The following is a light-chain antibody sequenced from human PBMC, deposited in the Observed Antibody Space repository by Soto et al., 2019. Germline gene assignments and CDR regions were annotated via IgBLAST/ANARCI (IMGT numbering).Light chain of an antibody. V-gene: IGLV2-14*03. CDR1: SSDVGGNKY. Sequence: QSVLTQPASVSGSPGQPITISCTGTSSDVGGNKYVSWYQQYPGKAPKLMICDVSNRPSGVSNRFSGSKSGNTASLTISGLQAEDDADYYSSAFTVTSYVFGPGSMVTV. CDR3: SAFTVTSYV. J-gene: IGLJ1*01. CDR2: DVS.